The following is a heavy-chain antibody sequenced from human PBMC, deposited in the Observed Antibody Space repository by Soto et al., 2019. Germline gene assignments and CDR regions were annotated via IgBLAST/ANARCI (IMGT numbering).Heavy chain of an antibody. CDR2: LSYDGRNT. CDR3: VKIRGSWVFGNLQF. CDR1: GFTFSNSG. D-gene: IGHD6-13*01. J-gene: IGHJ1*01. Sequence: QEQLVESGGGVVQPGRSLNLSCATSGFTFSNSGFHWVRQAPGKGLEWVATLSYDGRNTHYAESVKGRFTISRDKDKKMVFLQMDNLRAEDTAVYYCVKIRGSWVFGNLQFWGQGTLVIVST. V-gene: IGHV3-30*18.